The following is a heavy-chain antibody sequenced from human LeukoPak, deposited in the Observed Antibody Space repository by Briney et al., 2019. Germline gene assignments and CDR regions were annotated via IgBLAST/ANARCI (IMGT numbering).Heavy chain of an antibody. CDR1: GYSISSDYY. CDR2: IYHSGST. D-gene: IGHD5-18*01. V-gene: IGHV4-38-2*02. J-gene: IGHJ4*02. CDR3: ARVYIYGRSYFDY. Sequence: SETLSLTCTVSGYSISSDYYWGWIRQPPGKGLEWIGSIYHSGSTYYNPSLKSRLTVSVDTSKNQFSLHLSSVTVADTAIYYCARVYIYGRSYFDYWGQGTLVTVSS.